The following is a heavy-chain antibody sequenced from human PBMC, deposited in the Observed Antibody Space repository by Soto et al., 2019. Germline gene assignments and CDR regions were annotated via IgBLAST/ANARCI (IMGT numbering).Heavy chain of an antibody. D-gene: IGHD2-2*01. J-gene: IGHJ5*02. V-gene: IGHV4-59*12. CDR3: ARVPDR. Sequence: SETLSLTCTVADGSINSYYWGWIRQPPGKGLEKIAYIYYTGNTNYNASHTSRVTIPIDTSKNQFSLNLSAVTAADTAVYYCARVPDRSGQGTLVTVSS. CDR1: DGSINSYY. CDR2: IYYTGNT.